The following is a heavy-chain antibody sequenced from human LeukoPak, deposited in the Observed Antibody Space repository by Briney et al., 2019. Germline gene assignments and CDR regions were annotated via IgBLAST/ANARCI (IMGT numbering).Heavy chain of an antibody. J-gene: IGHJ5*02. V-gene: IGHV1-46*03. Sequence: ASVKVSCKASGYTFTSYYMHWVRQAPGQGLEWMGIINPSGGSTSYAQKFRGRVTMTRDTSTSTVYMELSSLRSEDTAVYYCARNGDYVQEDNWFDPWGQGTLVTVSS. CDR1: GYTFTSYY. D-gene: IGHD4-17*01. CDR3: ARNGDYVQEDNWFDP. CDR2: INPSGGST.